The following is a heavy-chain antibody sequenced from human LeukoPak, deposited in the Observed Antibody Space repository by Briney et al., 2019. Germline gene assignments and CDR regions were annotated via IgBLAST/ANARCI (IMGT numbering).Heavy chain of an antibody. CDR2: INAGNGNT. Sequence: ASVKVSCKASGYTFTSYDINWVRQAPGQRLEWMGWINAGNGNTKYSQKFQGRVTITRDTSASTAYMELSSLRSEDTAVYYCARNYQLLDINWFDPWGQGTLVTVS. J-gene: IGHJ5*02. CDR3: ARNYQLLDINWFDP. D-gene: IGHD2-2*01. V-gene: IGHV1-3*01. CDR1: GYTFTSYD.